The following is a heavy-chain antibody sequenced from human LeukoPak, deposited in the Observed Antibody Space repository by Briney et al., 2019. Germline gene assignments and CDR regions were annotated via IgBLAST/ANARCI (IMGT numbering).Heavy chain of an antibody. CDR2: IYTSGST. D-gene: IGHD3-10*01. CDR1: GGSISSTNSY. V-gene: IGHV4-61*02. Sequence: SETLSLTCTVSGGSISSTNSYWSWIRQPAGKGLEWIGRIYTSGSTNYNPSLKSRVTMSVDTSKNQFSLKLSSVTAADTAVYYCAREVVRGALDYWGQGTLVTVSS. J-gene: IGHJ4*02. CDR3: AREVVRGALDY.